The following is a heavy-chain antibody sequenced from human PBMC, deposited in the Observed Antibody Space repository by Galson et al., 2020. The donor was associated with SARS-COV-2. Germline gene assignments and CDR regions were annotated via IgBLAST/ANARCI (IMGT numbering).Heavy chain of an antibody. V-gene: IGHV3-30*18. CDR2: ISYDGSNK. J-gene: IGHJ6*02. Sequence: GGSLRLSCAATGFTFSSYGMHWVRPAPGKGLEWVAVISYDGSNKYSADSVKGRFTISRDNSKNTLYLQMNSLRAKDTAVYYCAKEGIDCSSTSCYEGWVYYYYGMDVWGQGTTVTVSS. D-gene: IGHD2-2*01. CDR3: AKEGIDCSSTSCYEGWVYYYYGMDV. CDR1: GFTFSSYG.